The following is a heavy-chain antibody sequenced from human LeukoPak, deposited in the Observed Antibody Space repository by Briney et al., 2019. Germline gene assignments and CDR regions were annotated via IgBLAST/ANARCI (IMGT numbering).Heavy chain of an antibody. V-gene: IGHV4-34*01. CDR1: GGSFSGYY. Sequence: SETLSLTCAVYGGSFSGYYWSWIRQPPGKGLEWIGEINHSGSTNYNPSLESRVTISVDTSKNQFSLKLSSVTAADTAVYYCARSAYYYDKGPVDVWGQGTTVTVSS. CDR3: ARSAYYYDKGPVDV. J-gene: IGHJ6*02. D-gene: IGHD3-22*01. CDR2: INHSGST.